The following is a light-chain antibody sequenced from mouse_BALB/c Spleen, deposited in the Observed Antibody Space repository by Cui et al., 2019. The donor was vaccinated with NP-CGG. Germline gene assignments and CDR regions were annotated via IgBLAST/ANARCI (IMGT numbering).Light chain of an antibody. CDR2: GTN. Sequence: HAVVTPESALTTSPVETVTLTCRSSTGAVTTSNYANWVQERPDHLFTGLIGGTNNRAPGVPARFSGSLIGDKAALTITGAQTEDEAIYFCALWYSNHWVFGGGTKLTVL. CDR1: TGAVTTSNY. CDR3: ALWYSNHWV. V-gene: IGLV1*01. J-gene: IGLJ1*01.